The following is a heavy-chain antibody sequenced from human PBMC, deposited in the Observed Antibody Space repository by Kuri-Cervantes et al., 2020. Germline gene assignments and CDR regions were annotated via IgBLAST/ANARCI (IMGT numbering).Heavy chain of an antibody. D-gene: IGHD2-21*02. CDR2: ISGYTGDT. V-gene: IGHV1-18*01. CDR1: GYTFRNYP. J-gene: IGHJ3*02. Sequence: ASVNVSCKASGYTFRNYPISWVRQAPGQGLEWMGWISGYTGDTKYAQKFQARVTMSTETSTSTAYLELRSLRSDDTAVYHCAKPAQQQVTRGDVFGIWGQGTMVTVSS. CDR3: AKPAQQQVTRGDVFGI.